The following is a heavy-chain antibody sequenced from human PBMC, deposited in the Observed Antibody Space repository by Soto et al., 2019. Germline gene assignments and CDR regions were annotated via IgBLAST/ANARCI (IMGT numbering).Heavy chain of an antibody. CDR3: AKQRADYGSGADNLYFDS. CDR2: LSGSGGTT. CDR1: GSTCSNYS. J-gene: IGHJ4*02. Sequence: GSLRLSCTVSGSTCSNYSMKWGRQAPVKGLEWVSSLSGSGGTTYYADSVKGRFIISRDNSKNTLYLLMDSLRAEDTTLYYCAKQRADYGSGADNLYFDSLGQVDLVAVSS. D-gene: IGHD3-10*01. V-gene: IGHV3-23*01.